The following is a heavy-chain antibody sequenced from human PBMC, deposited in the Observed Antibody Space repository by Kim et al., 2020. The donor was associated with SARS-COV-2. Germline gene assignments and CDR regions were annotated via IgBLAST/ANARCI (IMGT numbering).Heavy chain of an antibody. CDR1: GFTVSSNY. D-gene: IGHD2-21*02. J-gene: IGHJ4*02. CDR2: IYSDGST. CDR3: AREYLGTAITHPFDY. Sequence: GGSLRLSCAASGFTVSSNYMSWVRQAPGKGLEWVSVIYSDGSTYYADPVKGRFTISRVNSKKTSYLQMNSMIAEDAALYYRAREYLGTAITHPFDYWGQGTLVTVPS. V-gene: IGHV3-66*01.